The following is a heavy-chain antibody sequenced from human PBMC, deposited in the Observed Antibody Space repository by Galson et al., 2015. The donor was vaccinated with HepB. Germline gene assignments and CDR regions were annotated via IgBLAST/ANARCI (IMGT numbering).Heavy chain of an antibody. V-gene: IGHV1-2*07. CDR2: VNPHTGGT. J-gene: IGHJ5*02. Sequence: SVRVSCKASGFTFIGHYIQWVRQAPGLGLEWMGWVNPHTGGTDFARKFQGRVTMTADTSISTAYMDLSRLRSDDTAVYYCARGLPVASGPSGWYGGRFDPWGQGTLVTVSS. CDR3: ARGLPVASGPSGWYGGRFDP. CDR1: GFTFIGHY. D-gene: IGHD6-19*01.